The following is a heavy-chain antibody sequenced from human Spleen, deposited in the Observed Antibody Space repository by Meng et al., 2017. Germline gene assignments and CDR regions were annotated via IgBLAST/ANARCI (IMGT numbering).Heavy chain of an antibody. CDR3: ARGPTTMAHDFDY. Sequence: GSLRLSCTVPGGSISSYYWSWIRQPPGKGLEWIGYIYYSGSTNYNPSLKSRVTISVDTSKNQFTLKLSSVTAADTAVYYCARGPTTMAHDFDYWGQGTLVTVSS. V-gene: IGHV4-59*01. CDR2: IYYSGST. CDR1: GGSISSYY. D-gene: IGHD4-11*01. J-gene: IGHJ4*02.